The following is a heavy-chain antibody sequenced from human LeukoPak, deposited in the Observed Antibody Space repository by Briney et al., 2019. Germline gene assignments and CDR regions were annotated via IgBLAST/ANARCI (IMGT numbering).Heavy chain of an antibody. CDR3: ASDPPSRLVGATGQTWFEP. CDR2: INPNSGGT. D-gene: IGHD1-26*01. J-gene: IGHJ5*02. Sequence: ASVKVSCKASGYTFTGYYMHWVRQAPGQGLEWMGWINPNSGGTNYAQKFQGRVTMTRDTSISTAYMELSRLRSDDTAVYYCASDPPSRLVGATGQTWFEPWGQGTLVTVSS. CDR1: GYTFTGYY. V-gene: IGHV1-2*02.